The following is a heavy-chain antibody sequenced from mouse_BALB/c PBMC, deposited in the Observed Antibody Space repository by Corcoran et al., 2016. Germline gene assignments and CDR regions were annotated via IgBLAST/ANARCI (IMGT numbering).Heavy chain of an antibody. CDR2: INTYTGEP. J-gene: IGHJ4*01. Sequence: QIQLVQSGPELKKPGETVKISCKASGYTFTNYGMNWVKQAPGKGLKWMGWINTYTGEPTYADDFKGRFAFSLETSASTAYLQINNLKNEDTATYFCARHGSCRYYAMDYRGQGTSVTVSS. CDR1: GYTFTNYG. CDR3: ARHGSCRYYAMDY. V-gene: IGHV9-3-1*01. D-gene: IGHD1-1*01.